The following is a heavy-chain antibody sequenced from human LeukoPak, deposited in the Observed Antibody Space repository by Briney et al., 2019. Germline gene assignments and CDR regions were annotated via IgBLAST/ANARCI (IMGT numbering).Heavy chain of an antibody. CDR1: GFTFSNYG. Sequence: PGGSLRLSCAASGFTFSNYGMHWVRQAPGKGLEWVAVIWYDGSNKYYADSVKGRFTISRDNSKNTLYLQMNSLRAEDTAVYYCARSDYGGNSGGGDYWGQGTLVTVSS. CDR3: ARSDYGGNSGGGDY. D-gene: IGHD4-23*01. J-gene: IGHJ4*02. CDR2: IWYDGSNK. V-gene: IGHV3-33*01.